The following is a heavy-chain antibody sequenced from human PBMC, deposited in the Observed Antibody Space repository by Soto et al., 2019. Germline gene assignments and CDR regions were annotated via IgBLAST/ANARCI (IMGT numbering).Heavy chain of an antibody. CDR3: ARGPGTMAKIDY. D-gene: IGHD3-10*01. J-gene: IGHJ4*02. V-gene: IGHV4-59*08. CDR2: IYYSGST. CDR1: GGSISSYY. Sequence: SETLSLTYTVSGGSISSYYWSWIRQPPGKGLEWIGYIYYSGSTNYNPSLKSRVTISVDTSKNQFSLKLSSVTAADTAVYYCARGPGTMAKIDYWGQGTLVTVSS.